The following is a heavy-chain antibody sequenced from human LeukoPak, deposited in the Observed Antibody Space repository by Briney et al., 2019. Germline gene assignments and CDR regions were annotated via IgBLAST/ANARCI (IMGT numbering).Heavy chain of an antibody. Sequence: ASVTVSCKASGYTFTSYAMHWVRQAPGQRLEWMGWINAGNGNTKYSQKFQGRVTITRDTSASTAYMELSSLRSEDTAVYYCARSGVRGVIIPWFDPWGQGTLVTVSS. CDR2: INAGNGNT. D-gene: IGHD3-10*01. V-gene: IGHV1-3*01. J-gene: IGHJ5*02. CDR3: ARSGVRGVIIPWFDP. CDR1: GYTFTSYA.